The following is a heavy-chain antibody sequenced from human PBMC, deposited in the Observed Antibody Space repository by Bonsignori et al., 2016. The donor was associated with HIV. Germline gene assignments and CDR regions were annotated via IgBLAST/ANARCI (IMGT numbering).Heavy chain of an antibody. J-gene: IGHJ2*01. CDR2: IYYSGST. CDR3: ARDGLLGYCSSTSCYRYFDL. D-gene: IGHD2-2*02. Sequence: SETLSLTCTVSGGSISSYYWSWIRQPPGKGLEWIGYIYYSGSTNYNPSLKSRVTISVDTSKNQFSLKLSSVTAADTAVYYCARDGLLGYCSSTSCYRYFDLWGRGTLVTVSS. V-gene: IGHV4-59*01. CDR1: GGSISSYY.